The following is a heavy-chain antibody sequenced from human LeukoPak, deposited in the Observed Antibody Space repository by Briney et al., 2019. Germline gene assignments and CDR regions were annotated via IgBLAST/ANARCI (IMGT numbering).Heavy chain of an antibody. V-gene: IGHV4-59*01. D-gene: IGHD3-22*01. Sequence: SETLSITCTVSGGSISSYYWSWIRQPPGKGLEWIGYIYYSGSTNYNPSLKSRVTISVDTSKNQFSLKLSSVTAADTAVYYCARGVRYDSSGYEVDPWGQGTLVTVSS. CDR3: ARGVRYDSSGYEVDP. J-gene: IGHJ5*02. CDR2: IYYSGST. CDR1: GGSISSYY.